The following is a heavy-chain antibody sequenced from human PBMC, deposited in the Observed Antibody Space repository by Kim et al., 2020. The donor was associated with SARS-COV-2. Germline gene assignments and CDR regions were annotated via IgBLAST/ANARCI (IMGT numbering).Heavy chain of an antibody. V-gene: IGHV1-18*01. Sequence: NYAQKLQGRVTMTTDTSTSTAYMELRSLRSDDTAVYYCARASSSTDAFDIWGQGTMVTVSS. CDR3: ARASSSTDAFDI. D-gene: IGHD6-13*01. J-gene: IGHJ3*02.